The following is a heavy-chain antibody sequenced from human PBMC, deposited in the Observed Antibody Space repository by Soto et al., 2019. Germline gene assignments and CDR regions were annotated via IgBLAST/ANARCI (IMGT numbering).Heavy chain of an antibody. CDR2: ISYDGSNK. CDR3: AREDFWSPLATMDV. CDR1: GFTFSSYA. Sequence: GGSLRLSCAASGFTFSSYAMHWVRQAPGKGLEWVAVISYDGSNKYYADSVKGRFTISRDNSKNTLYLQMNSLRAEDTAVYYCAREDFWSPLATMDVWGQGTTVTVSS. D-gene: IGHD3-3*01. V-gene: IGHV3-30-3*01. J-gene: IGHJ6*02.